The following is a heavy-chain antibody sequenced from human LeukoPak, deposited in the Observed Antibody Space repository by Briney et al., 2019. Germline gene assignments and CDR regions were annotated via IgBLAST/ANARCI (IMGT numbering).Heavy chain of an antibody. J-gene: IGHJ6*02. V-gene: IGHV3-23*01. CDR1: GFIFSSYV. CDR2: LSSSGDTT. Sequence: GGSLRLSCAASGFIFSSYVMSWVRQAPGKGLEWVAALSSSGDTTYYGDSVKGRFTISRDNSKNTLYLEMHSLGAEDTAIYYCVNRDGGWLQSSGMDVWGQGTAVTVSS. CDR3: VNRDGGWLQSSGMDV. D-gene: IGHD5-24*01.